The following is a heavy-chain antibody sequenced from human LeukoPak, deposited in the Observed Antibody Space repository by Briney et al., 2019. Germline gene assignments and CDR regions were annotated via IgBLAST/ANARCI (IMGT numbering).Heavy chain of an antibody. V-gene: IGHV4-4*02. D-gene: IGHD3-22*01. CDR1: GGSVSSSKW. Sequence: PSETLSLTCVVSGGSVSSSKWWSWIRQPPGKGLEWIGEINHSGSTNYNPSLKSRVTISVDRSKNQFSLKLSSVTAADTAVYYCARGNSITMIVVAPDWFDPWGQGTLVTVSS. CDR2: INHSGST. CDR3: ARGNSITMIVVAPDWFDP. J-gene: IGHJ5*02.